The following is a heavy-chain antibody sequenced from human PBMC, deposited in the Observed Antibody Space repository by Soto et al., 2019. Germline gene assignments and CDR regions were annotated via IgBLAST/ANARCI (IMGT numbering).Heavy chain of an antibody. CDR2: IYYRGST. CDR1: GVSVSSSSNY. V-gene: IGHV4-61*01. CDR3: ARGVFNDYDTSGYQFDAFDL. D-gene: IGHD3-22*01. J-gene: IGHJ3*01. Sequence: SETLSLTCTVSGVSVSSSSNYWSWIRQSPGKGLESIGYIYYRGSTKYNPSLKSRVSMSIDTSKNQCSLKLSSVTAADTAVYYCARGVFNDYDTSGYQFDAFDLWGQGTPVPV.